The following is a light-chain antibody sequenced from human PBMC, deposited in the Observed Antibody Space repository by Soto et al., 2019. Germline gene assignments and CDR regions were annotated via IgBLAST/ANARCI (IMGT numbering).Light chain of an antibody. J-gene: IGKJ3*01. CDR1: QSVSSY. Sequence: EIVLTQSPATLSLSPGERATLSCRASQSVSSYLAWYQQKPGRAPRLLIYDTSKRATGIPARFSGSGSGTDFTLTISVQEPEDFAVYYCQQRTNWPRSFTFGPGTKVDIK. V-gene: IGKV3-11*01. CDR3: QQRTNWPRSFT. CDR2: DTS.